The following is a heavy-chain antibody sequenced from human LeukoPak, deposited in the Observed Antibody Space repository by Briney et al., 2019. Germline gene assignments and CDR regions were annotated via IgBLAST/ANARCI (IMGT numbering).Heavy chain of an antibody. D-gene: IGHD2-2*01. CDR3: ARVPAAIFCFDY. J-gene: IGHJ4*02. Sequence: ASVKVSCKASGYTFTSYGISWVRQAPGQGVECMGWISAYNGNTNYAQKLQGRVTMTTDTSTSTAYMELRSLRSDDTAVYYCARVPAAIFCFDYWGQGTLVTVSS. V-gene: IGHV1-18*01. CDR1: GYTFTSYG. CDR2: ISAYNGNT.